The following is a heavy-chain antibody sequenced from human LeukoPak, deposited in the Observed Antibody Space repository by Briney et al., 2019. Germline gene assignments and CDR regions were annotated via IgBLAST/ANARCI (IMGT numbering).Heavy chain of an antibody. V-gene: IGHV3-74*01. CDR2: INPDGSTT. CDR1: GFTFSRYW. Sequence: GGSLRLSCAASGFTFSRYWIHWVRQAPGKGLEWVSRINPDGSTTTYADSVKGRFTISRDNSKNTLYLQMNSLRAEDTAVYYCARDYYDSSGYYATGEHWFDPWGQGTLVTVSS. J-gene: IGHJ5*02. D-gene: IGHD3-22*01. CDR3: ARDYYDSSGYYATGEHWFDP.